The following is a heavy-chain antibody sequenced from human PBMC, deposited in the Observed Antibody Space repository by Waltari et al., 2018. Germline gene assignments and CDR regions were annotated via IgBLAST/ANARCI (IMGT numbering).Heavy chain of an antibody. CDR1: GYTFTSYD. Sequence: QVQLVQSGAEVKKSGASVKVSCKASGYTFTSYDINWVRQATGKELDVMVGRNPNSGNTGYAQKVQGIVTMTRNTSRSTAYMELSSLRSEDTAVYYCAREPKEQYYYYYMDVWGKGTTVTVSS. V-gene: IGHV1-8*01. CDR3: AREPKEQYYYYYMDV. CDR2: RNPNSGNT. J-gene: IGHJ6*03.